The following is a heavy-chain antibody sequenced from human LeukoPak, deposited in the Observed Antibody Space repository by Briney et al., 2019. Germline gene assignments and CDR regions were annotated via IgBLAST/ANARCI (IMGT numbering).Heavy chain of an antibody. D-gene: IGHD3-3*01. V-gene: IGHV3-7*01. CDR3: ARLVWSGYPKPDYGMDV. CDR2: IKQDGSEK. J-gene: IGHJ6*02. CDR1: GFTFSSYW. Sequence: GGSLRLSCAASGFTFSSYWMSWVRQAPGKGLEWVANIKQDGSEKYYVDSVKGRFTISRDNAKNSLYLQMNSLRDEDTAVYYCARLVWSGYPKPDYGMDVWGQGTTVTVSS.